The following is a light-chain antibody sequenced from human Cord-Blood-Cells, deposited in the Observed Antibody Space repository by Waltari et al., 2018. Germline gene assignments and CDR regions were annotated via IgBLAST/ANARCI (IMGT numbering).Light chain of an antibody. CDR2: EGS. J-gene: IGLJ3*02. CDR1: SSDSERYNL. V-gene: IGLV2-23*01. Sequence: QSALTQPASVSGSPGQSIPISSTGTSSDSERYNLLSWYQQHPGKAPQLMIYEGSKRPSGVSNRFAGSKSCNTASLTISGLQAEDEADYYCCSYAGSSTLFGGGTKLTVL. CDR3: CSYAGSSTL.